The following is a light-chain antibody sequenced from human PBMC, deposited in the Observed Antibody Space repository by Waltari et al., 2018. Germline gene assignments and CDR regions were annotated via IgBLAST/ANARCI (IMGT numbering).Light chain of an antibody. J-gene: IGKJ4*01. CDR3: QQCNSYLLT. CDR1: QSVIRSN. V-gene: IGKV3-20*01. CDR2: GAS. Sequence: EIVLSQSPGPLSLSPGERAPPSCRASQSVIRSNLAWYQQKPGRAPRLLIYGASSRATCIPDRFSGSRSGTDFTLTISSLQPDDFAAYYCQQCNSYLLTFGGGTKVEIK.